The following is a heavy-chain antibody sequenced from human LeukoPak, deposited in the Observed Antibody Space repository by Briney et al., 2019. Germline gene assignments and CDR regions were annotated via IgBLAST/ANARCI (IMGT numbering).Heavy chain of an antibody. CDR3: ARGRLQQSLELGFDY. Sequence: GGSLRLSCAASGFTFSSYAMHWARQAPGRGLEWVAVISYDGRNKHHADSVKGRFTISRDNSKNTLYLQMNSLRADDTAVYYCARGRLQQSLELGFDYWGQGTLVTVSS. CDR1: GFTFSSYA. CDR2: ISYDGRNK. D-gene: IGHD6-13*01. J-gene: IGHJ4*02. V-gene: IGHV3-30*04.